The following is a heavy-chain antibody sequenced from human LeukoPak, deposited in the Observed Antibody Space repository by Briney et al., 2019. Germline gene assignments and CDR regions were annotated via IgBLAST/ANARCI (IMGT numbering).Heavy chain of an antibody. CDR3: ARLTIRDDAFDI. CDR1: GGSISNYY. J-gene: IGHJ3*02. Sequence: SWTLSLTCTVSGGSISNYYWSWIRQPPGKGLEWIGYIYYSGSTNYNPSLKSRVSISIDTSKNQFSLKLTSVTAADTAVYYCARLTIRDDAFDIWGQGTMVTVSS. CDR2: IYYSGST. V-gene: IGHV4-59*12. D-gene: IGHD3-10*01.